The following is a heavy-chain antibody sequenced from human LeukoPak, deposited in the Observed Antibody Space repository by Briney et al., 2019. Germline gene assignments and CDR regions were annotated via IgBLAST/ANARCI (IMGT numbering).Heavy chain of an antibody. Sequence: ASVTVSYTASGYTFTSYGISGVRQAPGQGLEWMGWISAYNGNPNYAQKLQGRVTMTTDTSTSTAYLELRSLRSDDTAVYYCARDRLLIAADSGCDRTGDYWSQGTLVTVSS. J-gene: IGHJ4*01. CDR1: GYTFTSYG. D-gene: IGHD5-12*01. V-gene: IGHV1-18*01. CDR2: ISAYNGNP. CDR3: ARDRLLIAADSGCDRTGDY.